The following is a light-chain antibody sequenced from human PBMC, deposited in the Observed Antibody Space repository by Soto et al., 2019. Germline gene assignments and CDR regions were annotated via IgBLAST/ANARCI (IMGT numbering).Light chain of an antibody. CDR2: EVN. J-gene: IGLJ1*01. CDR3: SSYTSDNRSYV. Sequence: QSVLTQPASVSASPGQSITISCTGTSSDVGAYTSVSWYQQHPGKVPKVVIYEVNNRPSGVSNRFSGSKSGNTASLTISGLQAEDEAHYYCSSYTSDNRSYVFGTGTKATVL. CDR1: SSDVGAYTS. V-gene: IGLV2-14*01.